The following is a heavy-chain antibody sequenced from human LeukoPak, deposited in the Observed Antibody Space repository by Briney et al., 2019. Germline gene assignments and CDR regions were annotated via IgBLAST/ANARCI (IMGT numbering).Heavy chain of an antibody. CDR3: ARGRRIAWRSDFDY. CDR2: INHSGST. V-gene: IGHV4-34*01. D-gene: IGHD3-16*01. Sequence: SETLSLTCAVYGGSFSGYYWSWIRQPPGKGQEWIGEINHSGSTNYNPSLKSRVTISVDTSKNQFSLKLSSVTAADTAVYYCARGRRIAWRSDFDYWGQGTLVTVSS. J-gene: IGHJ4*02. CDR1: GGSFSGYY.